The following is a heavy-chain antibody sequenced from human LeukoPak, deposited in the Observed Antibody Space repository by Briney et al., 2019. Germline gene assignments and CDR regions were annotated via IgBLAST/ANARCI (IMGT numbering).Heavy chain of an antibody. CDR2: IYPGNADA. D-gene: IGHD3-22*01. V-gene: IGHV5-51*01. J-gene: IGHJ4*02. Sequence: GESLQISCKASGYSLINHWIGWVRQMPGKGLDWMGIIYPGNADAPYSPSFQGQVTILADKSTTTVYLQWSSLKASDTAMYYCARQGSYDNSGYSFDYWGQGTLVTVSS. CDR1: GYSLINHW. CDR3: ARQGSYDNSGYSFDY.